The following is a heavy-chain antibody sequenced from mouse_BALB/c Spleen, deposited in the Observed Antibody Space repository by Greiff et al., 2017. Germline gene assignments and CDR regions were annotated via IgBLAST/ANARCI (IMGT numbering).Heavy chain of an antibody. V-gene: IGHV6-6*02. J-gene: IGHJ1*01. D-gene: IGHD1-1*01. CDR1: GFTFSSYW. CDR2: IRLKSDNYAT. Sequence: DVKLQESGGGLVQPGGSMKLSCVASGFTFSSYWMSWVRQSPEKGLEWVAEIRLKSDNYATHYAESVKGKFTISRDDSKSRLYLQMNSLRAEDTGIYYCTRILLRSWYFDVWGAGTTVTVSS. CDR3: TRILLRSWYFDV.